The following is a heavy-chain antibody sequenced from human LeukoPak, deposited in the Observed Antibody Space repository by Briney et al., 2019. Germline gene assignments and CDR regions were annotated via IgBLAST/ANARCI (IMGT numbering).Heavy chain of an antibody. Sequence: SETLSLTCTVSGESIRSSGYYWGWIRQPPGKGLEWIGTVYYTGSTYYNPSLKSRVTISEDTSRNQFSLKLKTVTAADTAVYYCARGSGTYDYDSGSCLKWFDPWGQGTLVTVSS. V-gene: IGHV4-39*01. D-gene: IGHD3-22*01. J-gene: IGHJ5*02. CDR3: ARGSGTYDYDSGSCLKWFDP. CDR1: GESIRSSGYY. CDR2: VYYTGST.